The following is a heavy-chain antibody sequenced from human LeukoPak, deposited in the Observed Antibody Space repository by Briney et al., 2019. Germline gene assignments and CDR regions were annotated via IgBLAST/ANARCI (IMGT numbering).Heavy chain of an antibody. J-gene: IGHJ4*02. D-gene: IGHD2/OR15-2a*01. CDR2: ISGEGGST. CDR1: GFTSDDYA. V-gene: IGHV3-43*02. CDR3: AKDISGYFDY. Sequence: GGSMRLSCVASGFTSDDYAMHWVRQAPGKGLEWVSLISGEGGSTYYADSVKGRFTISRDNSKNSLYLQMNSLRTEDTALYYCAKDISGYFDYWGQGTLVTVSS.